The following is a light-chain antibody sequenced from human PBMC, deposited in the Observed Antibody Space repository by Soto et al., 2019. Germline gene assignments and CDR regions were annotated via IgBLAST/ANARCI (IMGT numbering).Light chain of an antibody. V-gene: IGKV3-20*01. J-gene: IGKJ5*01. CDR2: DAS. CDR3: QQSFTSPIT. CDR1: QSVSRNY. Sequence: EIVLTQSPGTLSLSPGERVTLSCRASQSVSRNYLAWFQKKPGQAPRLLIYDASTRATGIPDKFGGSGSGTDFTLTISRLEPEDFAVYFCQQSFTSPITFGQGTRLEIK.